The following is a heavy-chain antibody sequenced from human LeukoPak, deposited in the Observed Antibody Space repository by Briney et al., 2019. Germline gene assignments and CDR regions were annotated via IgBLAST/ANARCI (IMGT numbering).Heavy chain of an antibody. Sequence: PGGSLRLSCAASGVTFSSYEMNWVRQAPGKGLEWVSYISSSGSTIYYADSVKGRFTISRDNAKNSLYLQMNSLRAEDTAVYYCARDATVTLGAFDIWGQGTMVTVSS. CDR2: ISSSGSTI. V-gene: IGHV3-48*03. CDR1: GVTFSSYE. J-gene: IGHJ3*02. CDR3: ARDATVTLGAFDI. D-gene: IGHD4-17*01.